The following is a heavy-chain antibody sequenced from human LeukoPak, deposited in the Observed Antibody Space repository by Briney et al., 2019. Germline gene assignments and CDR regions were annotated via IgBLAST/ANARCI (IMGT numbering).Heavy chain of an antibody. CDR3: ARQTPDSSGYLYY. V-gene: IGHV5-51*01. J-gene: IGHJ4*02. Sequence: GESLKISCKGSGYSFTSYWIGWVRQMPGKGLEWMGVIYPGDSDTRYSPSFQGQVTISVDKYISTAYLQWSSLKASDTAMYYCARQTPDSSGYLYYWGQGTLVTVSS. CDR1: GYSFTSYW. CDR2: IYPGDSDT. D-gene: IGHD3-22*01.